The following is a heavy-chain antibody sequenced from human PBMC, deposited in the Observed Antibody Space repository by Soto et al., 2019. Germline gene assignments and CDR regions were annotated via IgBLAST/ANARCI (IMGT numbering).Heavy chain of an antibody. V-gene: IGHV1-18*01. CDR1: GYTFTSYG. Sequence: QVQLVQSGAEVKKPGASVKVSCKASGYTFTSYGVSWVRQAPGQGLEWMGWISAYNGNTKYAQKLQVRVTMTTDTSTNAAYMDLRSLRSDDTAVYYCARDSPPVDYWGQGTLVTVSS. CDR2: ISAYNGNT. CDR3: ARDSPPVDY. J-gene: IGHJ4*02.